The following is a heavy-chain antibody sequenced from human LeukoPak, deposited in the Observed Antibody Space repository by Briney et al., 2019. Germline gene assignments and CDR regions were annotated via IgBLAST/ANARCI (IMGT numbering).Heavy chain of an antibody. CDR3: ARGYYDYVWGSYRYPFLDY. CDR1: GYTLTELS. D-gene: IGHD3-16*02. J-gene: IGHJ4*02. V-gene: IGHV1-24*01. CDR2: FDPEDGET. Sequence: VASVKVSCKVSGYTLTELSMHWVRQAPGKGLEWMGGFDPEDGETIYAQKFQGRVTMTEDTSTDTAYMELSSLRSDDTAVYYCARGYYDYVWGSYRYPFLDYWGQGTLVTVSS.